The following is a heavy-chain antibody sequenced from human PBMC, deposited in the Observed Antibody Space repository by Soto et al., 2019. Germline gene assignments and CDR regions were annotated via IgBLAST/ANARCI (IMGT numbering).Heavy chain of an antibody. V-gene: IGHV1-69*12. D-gene: IGHD3-22*01. CDR3: ARPTRYYYDSSGQSAWFDP. CDR1: GGTFSSYA. Sequence: QVQLVQSGAEVKKPGSSVKVSCKASGGTFSSYAISWVRQAPGQGLEWMGGIIPIFGTANYAQKFQGRVTITADEXXGXAXTELSSLRSEDTAVYYCARPTRYYYDSSGQSAWFDPWGQGTLVTVSS. CDR2: IIPIFGTA. J-gene: IGHJ5*02.